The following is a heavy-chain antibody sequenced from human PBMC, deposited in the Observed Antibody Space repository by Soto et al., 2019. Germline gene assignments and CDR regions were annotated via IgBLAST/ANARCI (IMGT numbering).Heavy chain of an antibody. Sequence: GGSLRLSCAASGFTFSSYSMNWVRQAPGKGLEWVSSISSSSSYIYYADSVKGRFTISRDNAKNSLYLQMNSLRAEDTAVYYCARDHSIGLLWFGELSFGFDYWGQGTLVTVSS. V-gene: IGHV3-21*01. CDR1: GFTFSSYS. D-gene: IGHD3-10*01. J-gene: IGHJ4*02. CDR3: ARDHSIGLLWFGELSFGFDY. CDR2: ISSSSSYI.